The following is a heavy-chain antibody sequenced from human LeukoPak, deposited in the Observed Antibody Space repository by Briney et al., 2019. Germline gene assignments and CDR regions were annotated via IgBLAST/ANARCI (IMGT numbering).Heavy chain of an antibody. V-gene: IGHV4-34*01. CDR3: ARDGGWPLNWFDP. CDR2: INHSENT. Sequence: SETLSLTCAVYGGSFSGYYWSWIRQPPGKGLEWIGEINHSENTNYNPSLKSRVTISVDTSKNQFSLKLSSVTAADTAVYYCARDGGWPLNWFDPWGQGTLVTVSS. J-gene: IGHJ5*02. D-gene: IGHD6-19*01. CDR1: GGSFSGYY.